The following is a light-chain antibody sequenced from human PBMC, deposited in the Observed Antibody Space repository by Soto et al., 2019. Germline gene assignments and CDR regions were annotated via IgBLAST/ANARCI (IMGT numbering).Light chain of an antibody. V-gene: IGLV1-51*01. CDR1: TSNIGNNF. J-gene: IGLJ2*01. CDR2: DNN. CDR3: VTWDDIVHTGVV. Sequence: QSVLTQPPSVSAASGQQVTISCSGSTSNIGNNFVSWYQHLPEAAPNLVLYDNNKRPSGSPDRFSGSEADTSATLDITGLQPGAEADYYCVTWDDIVHTGVVFGGGTKLTVL.